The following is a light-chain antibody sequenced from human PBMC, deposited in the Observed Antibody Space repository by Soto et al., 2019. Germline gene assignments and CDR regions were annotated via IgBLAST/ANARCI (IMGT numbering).Light chain of an antibody. Sequence: DIQMTQSPSSLSASVVDRVTITCLASQGISTYLNWYQQKPGEAPKLLIYAASSLQSGVPSRFSGSESETDFTLTISSLQPEDFANYSCQQSYNTTWTFGQGTKVDIK. CDR3: QQSYNTTWT. CDR2: AAS. CDR1: QGISTY. V-gene: IGKV1-39*01. J-gene: IGKJ1*01.